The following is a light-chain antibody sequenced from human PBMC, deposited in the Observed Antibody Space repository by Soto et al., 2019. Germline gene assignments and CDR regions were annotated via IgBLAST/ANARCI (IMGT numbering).Light chain of an antibody. Sequence: EIVLTQSPGTLSLSPGERATLSCRASQSVTSTFLAWYQQKPGQAPRLLISGVSSRATGIPDRFSGSGSGTDFTLTMSRLEPEDFAVYYCQQYGSSPLYSFGQGTKLDIK. J-gene: IGKJ2*03. CDR3: QQYGSSPLYS. CDR2: GVS. CDR1: QSVTSTF. V-gene: IGKV3-20*01.